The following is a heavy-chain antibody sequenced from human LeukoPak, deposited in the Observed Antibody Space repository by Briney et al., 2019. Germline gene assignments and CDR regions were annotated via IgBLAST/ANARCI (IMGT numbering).Heavy chain of an antibody. CDR2: IWPGDSDT. CDR1: GYIFTSYW. V-gene: IGHV5-51*01. CDR3: ARRLRDSGGYFLYNFDY. J-gene: IGHJ4*02. Sequence: GESLKISCKGSGYIFTSYWSSWLRQMPGKGLEWMGIIWPGDSDTRYSPSFQGQAIMSADKYISTAYLQWSSLKASDTAMYYCARRLRDSGGYFLYNFDYWGQGTLVTVSS. D-gene: IGHD3-22*01.